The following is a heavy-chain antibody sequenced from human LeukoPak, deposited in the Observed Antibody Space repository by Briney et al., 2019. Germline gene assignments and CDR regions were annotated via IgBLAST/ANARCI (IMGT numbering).Heavy chain of an antibody. D-gene: IGHD6-6*01. CDR2: MNPNSGNT. J-gene: IGHJ6*02. V-gene: IGHV1-8*01. CDR3: ARGLRQLVPYYYYVMDA. Sequence: GASVKVSCKASGYTFTSYDINWVRQATGQGLEWMGWMNPNSGNTGYAQKFQGRVTMTRNTSISTAYMELSSLRSEDTAVYYCARGLRQLVPYYYYVMDAWGQGTTVTVSS. CDR1: GYTFTSYD.